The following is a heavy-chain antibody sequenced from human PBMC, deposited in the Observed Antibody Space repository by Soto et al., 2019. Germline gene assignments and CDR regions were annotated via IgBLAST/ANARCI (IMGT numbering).Heavy chain of an antibody. J-gene: IGHJ6*02. D-gene: IGHD5-12*01. CDR1: GFTVSSNY. CDR2: IYSGGST. Sequence: EVQLVESGGGLIQPGGSLRLSCAASGFTVSSNYMSWVRQAPGKGLEWVSVIYSGGSTYYADSVKGRFTISRDNSKNTLYLQMNSLRDEDTAVYYCARDRLLDGYGGSYYYYGMDVWGQGTTVTVSS. CDR3: ARDRLLDGYGGSYYYYGMDV. V-gene: IGHV3-53*01.